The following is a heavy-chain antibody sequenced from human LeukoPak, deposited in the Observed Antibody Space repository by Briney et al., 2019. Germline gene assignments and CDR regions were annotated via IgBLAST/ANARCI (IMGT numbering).Heavy chain of an antibody. J-gene: IGHJ4*02. V-gene: IGHV3-23*01. D-gene: IGHD2-21*02. Sequence: QPGGSLRLSCAASGFTISNYGMTWVRQAPGKGLEWVSAISGSGGSTYYADSVKGRFTISRDNSKNTLYLQMNSLRAEDTAVYYCAKGAPVVVTAIYHLYYFDYWGQGTLVTVSS. CDR3: AKGAPVVVTAIYHLYYFDY. CDR2: ISGSGGST. CDR1: GFTISNYG.